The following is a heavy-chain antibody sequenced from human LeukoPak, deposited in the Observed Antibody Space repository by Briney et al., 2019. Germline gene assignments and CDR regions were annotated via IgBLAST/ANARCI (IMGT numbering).Heavy chain of an antibody. CDR2: IYSGGST. CDR3: AKYLTYYYDSSGYARSLFFDY. D-gene: IGHD3-22*01. V-gene: IGHV3-53*01. Sequence: GGSLRLSCAASGFTVSSNYMSWVRQAPGKGLEWVSVIYSGGSTYYADSVKGRFTISRDNSKNTLYLQMNSLRAEDTAVYYCAKYLTYYYDSSGYARSLFFDYWGQGTLVTVSS. CDR1: GFTVSSNY. J-gene: IGHJ4*02.